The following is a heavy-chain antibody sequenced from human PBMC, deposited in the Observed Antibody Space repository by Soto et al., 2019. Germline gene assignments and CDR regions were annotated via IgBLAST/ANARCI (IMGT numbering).Heavy chain of an antibody. CDR3: AREMATISLGAFDI. Sequence: GGSLRLSCAASGFGFSSYWMHWVRQAPGKGLVWVSRTNNDGSATTYADSVRGRFTSFRDNAKNTLFLQMTSLGVEDTAVYYCAREMATISLGAFDIWGEGTMVTVSS. CDR1: GFGFSSYW. CDR2: TNNDGSAT. V-gene: IGHV3-74*01. D-gene: IGHD5-12*01. J-gene: IGHJ3*02.